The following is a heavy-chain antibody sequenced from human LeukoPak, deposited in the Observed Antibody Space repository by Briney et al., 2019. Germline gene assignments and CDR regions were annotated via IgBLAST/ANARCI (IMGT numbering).Heavy chain of an antibody. D-gene: IGHD2-15*01. J-gene: IGHJ6*04. V-gene: IGHV3-21*01. CDR1: GFTFSSYS. Sequence: GGSLRLSCAASGFTFSSYSMNWVRQAPGKGLEWVSSISSSSSYIYYADSVKGRFTISRDNAKNTLYLQMNSLRAEDTAVFYCAREGCSGGSCYQDVWGKGTTVTISS. CDR3: AREGCSGGSCYQDV. CDR2: ISSSSSYI.